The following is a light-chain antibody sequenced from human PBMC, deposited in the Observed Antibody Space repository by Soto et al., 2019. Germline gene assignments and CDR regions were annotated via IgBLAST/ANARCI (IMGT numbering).Light chain of an antibody. V-gene: IGKV1-39*01. CDR2: AAS. CDR3: QQSFNTPWT. CDR1: QSISSY. J-gene: IGKJ1*01. Sequence: DIQMTQSPSSLPASVGDRVTIACRASQSISSYLNWYQLKPGKAPKLLIYAASSLQSGVPSRFSGSGSGTVFTLTISSLQPEDFAIYYCQQSFNTPWTFGQGTKVDIK.